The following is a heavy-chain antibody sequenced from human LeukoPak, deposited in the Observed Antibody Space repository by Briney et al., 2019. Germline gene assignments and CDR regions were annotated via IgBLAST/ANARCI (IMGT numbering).Heavy chain of an antibody. CDR2: IYTSGST. CDR1: GGSISSGSYY. D-gene: IGHD4-17*01. CDR3: ARDSIYGEDYYYYMDV. V-gene: IGHV4-61*02. J-gene: IGHJ6*03. Sequence: PSETLSLTCTVSGGSISSGSYYWSWIRQPAGKGLEWIGRIYTSGSTNYNPSLKSRVTISVDTSKNQFSLKLSSVTAADTVVYYCARDSIYGEDYYYYMDVWGKGTTVTVSS.